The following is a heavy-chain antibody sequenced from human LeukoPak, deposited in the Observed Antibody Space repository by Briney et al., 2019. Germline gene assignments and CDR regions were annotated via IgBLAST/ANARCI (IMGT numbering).Heavy chain of an antibody. J-gene: IGHJ4*02. CDR1: GFSLSSNGVG. D-gene: IGHD5-24*01. CDR2: IFWDDNQ. V-gene: IGHV2-5*02. Sequence: SGPTLVNPTQTLTLTCSFSGFSLSSNGVGVGWIRQPPGEALEWLAFIFWDDNQHYNPSLKTRLTITKDTSKNQVVLTMTNMDPVDTATYYCAHKVEMATIFDYWGQGTLVTVSS. CDR3: AHKVEMATIFDY.